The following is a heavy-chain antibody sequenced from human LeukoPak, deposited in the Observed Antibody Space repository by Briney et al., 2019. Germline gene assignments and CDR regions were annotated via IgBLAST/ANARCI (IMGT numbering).Heavy chain of an antibody. J-gene: IGHJ4*02. CDR3: AKSGAAAGTSLFDY. V-gene: IGHV3-30*18. CDR2: ISYDGSNK. CDR1: GFTFGSYG. D-gene: IGHD6-13*01. Sequence: GGSLRLSCAASGFTFGSYGMHWVRQAPGKGLEWVAVISYDGSNKYYADSVKGRFTISRDNSKNTLYLQMNSLRAEDTAVYYCAKSGAAAGTSLFDYWGQGTLVTVSS.